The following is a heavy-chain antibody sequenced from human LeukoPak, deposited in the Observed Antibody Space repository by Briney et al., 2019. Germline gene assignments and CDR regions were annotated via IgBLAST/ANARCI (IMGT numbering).Heavy chain of an antibody. CDR2: IFTSGST. D-gene: IGHD3-3*01. V-gene: IGHV4-4*07. CDR3: ARDGGDFWSGGLFDY. CDR1: GGSITGSY. J-gene: IGHJ4*02. Sequence: SETLSLTCTVSGGSITGSYWSWIRQPAGKGLEWIGRIFTSGSTNYNPSLKSRVTMSVDTSKNQFSLRLTSVTAADTAVYYCARDGGDFWSGGLFDYWGQGTLVTVSS.